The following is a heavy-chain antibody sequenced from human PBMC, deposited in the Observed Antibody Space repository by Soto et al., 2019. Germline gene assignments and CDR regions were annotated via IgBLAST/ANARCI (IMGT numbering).Heavy chain of an antibody. CDR3: AKGFIVVARGYKSTNAFDV. CDR2: ISGGGGNT. Sequence: GGSLRLSCAASGFTFGNYAINWVRQAPGKGLEWVAGISGGGGNTYYADSVKGRFTISRDHSKSTVYLQMHSLRAEDTAVYYCAKGFIVVARGYKSTNAFDVWGQGTLVTVSS. J-gene: IGHJ3*01. V-gene: IGHV3-23*01. CDR1: GFTFGNYA. D-gene: IGHD2-21*01.